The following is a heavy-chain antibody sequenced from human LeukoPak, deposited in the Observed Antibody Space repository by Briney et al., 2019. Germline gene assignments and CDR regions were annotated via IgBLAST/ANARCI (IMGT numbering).Heavy chain of an antibody. CDR1: GGSISSYY. J-gene: IGHJ4*02. D-gene: IGHD3-9*01. CDR3: ARGRGFYTLTGYYSAHFDY. CDR2: IYYSGST. Sequence: SETLSLTCTVSGGSISSYYWSWIRQPPGKGLEWIGYIYYSGSTNYNPSLKSRVTISVDTSKNQFSLKLSSVTAADTAVYYCARGRGFYTLTGYYSAHFDYWGQGTLVTVSS. V-gene: IGHV4-59*12.